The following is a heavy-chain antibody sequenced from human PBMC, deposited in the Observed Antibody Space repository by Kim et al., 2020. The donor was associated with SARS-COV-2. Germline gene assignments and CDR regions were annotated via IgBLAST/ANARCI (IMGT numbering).Heavy chain of an antibody. Sequence: GGSLRLSCTASGFTFGDYAMSWFRQAPGKGLEWVGFIRSKAYGGTTEYAASVKGRFTISRDDSKSIAYLQMNSLKTEDTVVYYCTRVGGSSGWGDYWGQGTLVTVSS. V-gene: IGHV3-49*03. D-gene: IGHD6-19*01. J-gene: IGHJ4*02. CDR2: IRSKAYGGTT. CDR1: GFTFGDYA. CDR3: TRVGGSSGWGDY.